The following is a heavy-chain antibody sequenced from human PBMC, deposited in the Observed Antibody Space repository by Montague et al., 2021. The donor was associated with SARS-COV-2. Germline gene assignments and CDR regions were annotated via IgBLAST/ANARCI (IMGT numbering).Heavy chain of an antibody. V-gene: IGHV4-30-2*01. CDR2: IYQSGTT. Sequence: TLSLTCAVSGASISNGGYTWSWIRRPPGKGLEWIGYIYQSGTTRYNPSLTSRVTMSVDKSKNQFSLQLTSVIAADTAIYFCARSMIRGGLNWFDPWGQGTLVTVSS. J-gene: IGHJ5*02. D-gene: IGHD3-10*01. CDR1: GASISNGGYT. CDR3: ARSMIRGGLNWFDP.